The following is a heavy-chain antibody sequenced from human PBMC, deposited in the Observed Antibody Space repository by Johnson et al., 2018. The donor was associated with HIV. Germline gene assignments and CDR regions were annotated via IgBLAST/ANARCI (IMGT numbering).Heavy chain of an antibody. CDR2: ISWNGGNT. J-gene: IGHJ3*02. D-gene: IGHD3-10*01. V-gene: IGHV3-20*04. CDR1: GFTFDDYG. CDR3: SSPGGGAPEAFDI. Sequence: EVQLVESGGGVVRPGGSLRLSCGASGFTFDDYGMSWVRQGPGKGLEWVSGISWNGGNTNYADSVKGRFTISRDNAKNSLYLQMNSLRVEDTAFYYCSSPGGGAPEAFDIWGQGTMVTVSS.